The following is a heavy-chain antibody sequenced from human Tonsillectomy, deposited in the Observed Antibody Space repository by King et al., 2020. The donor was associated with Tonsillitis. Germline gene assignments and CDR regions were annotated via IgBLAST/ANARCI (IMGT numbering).Heavy chain of an antibody. CDR3: AKGNYDGSGPDAFDI. J-gene: IGHJ3*02. CDR1: GFTFSSYA. V-gene: IGHV3-23*04. D-gene: IGHD3-22*01. CDR2: ISCSGGTT. Sequence: VQLVESGGGLVQPGGSLRLSCAASGFTFSSYAMSWVRQAPGKGLEWVSAISCSGGTTYYADSVKGRFTISRDNSKNTLSLQMNSLRAEDTAVYYCAKGNYDGSGPDAFDIWGQGTMVTVSS.